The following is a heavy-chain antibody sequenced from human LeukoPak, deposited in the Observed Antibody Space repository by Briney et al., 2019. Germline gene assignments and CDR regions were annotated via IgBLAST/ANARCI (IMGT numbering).Heavy chain of an antibody. Sequence: SETLSLTCTVSGGSISSYYWSWIRQPPGKGLEWIGYIYYCGSTNYNPSLKSRVTISVDTSKNQFSLKLSSVTAADTAVYYCARHCSSTSCLYGMDVWGQGTTVTVSS. V-gene: IGHV4-59*08. CDR1: GGSISSYY. CDR3: ARHCSSTSCLYGMDV. J-gene: IGHJ6*02. CDR2: IYYCGST. D-gene: IGHD2-2*01.